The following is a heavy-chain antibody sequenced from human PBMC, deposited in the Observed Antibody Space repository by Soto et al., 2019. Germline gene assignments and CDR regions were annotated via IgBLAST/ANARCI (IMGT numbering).Heavy chain of an antibody. CDR1: GGSFSGFF. CDR2: INHSGST. J-gene: IGHJ4*02. Sequence: QVQLQQWGSELLRPSETLSLTCAVSGGSFSGFFWTWIRRPPGKGLEWIGEINHSGSTNYNPALKSRVTLSMDMSENQFSLRLTSVTAADTAVYYCVIGQCLPRGEYWGQGTLVSVSS. D-gene: IGHD6-19*01. CDR3: VIGQCLPRGEY. V-gene: IGHV4-34*01.